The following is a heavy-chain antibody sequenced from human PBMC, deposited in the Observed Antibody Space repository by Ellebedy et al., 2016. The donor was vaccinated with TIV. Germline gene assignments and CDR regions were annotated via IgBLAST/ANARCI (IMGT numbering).Heavy chain of an antibody. J-gene: IGHJ3*02. V-gene: IGHV3-48*04. CDR2: ISSTGTTI. CDR3: ASGAYDI. Sequence: PGGSLRLSCAASGFTFSNNSMNWVRQATGQGREWVSYISSTGTTIYYADSVKGRFTISRYNAKISLYLKMNSLTAEDTAVYYCASGAYDIWGQGTMVTVS. CDR1: GFTFSNNS.